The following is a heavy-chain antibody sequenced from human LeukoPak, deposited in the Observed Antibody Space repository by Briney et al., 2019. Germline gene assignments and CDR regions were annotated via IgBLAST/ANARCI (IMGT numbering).Heavy chain of an antibody. D-gene: IGHD3-16*01. J-gene: IGHJ4*02. CDR2: IKQDGSEK. Sequence: GGSLRLSCAASGFTFSSYWMSWVRQAPGKGLEWVANIKQDGSEKYYVDSVKGRFTISRDNAKNSLYLQMNSPRAEDTAVYYCARLGKEYYFDYWGQGTLVTVSS. CDR1: GFTFSSYW. CDR3: ARLGKEYYFDY. V-gene: IGHV3-7*01.